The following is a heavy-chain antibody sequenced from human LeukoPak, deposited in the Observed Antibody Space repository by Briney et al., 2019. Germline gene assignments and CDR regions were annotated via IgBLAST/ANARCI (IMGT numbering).Heavy chain of an antibody. CDR1: GFTVSSYE. V-gene: IGHV3-48*03. D-gene: IGHD5-12*01. Sequence: GGSLRLSCAASGFTVSSYEMNWVRQAPGKGLEWISYISSSGSAIYYADSVKGRFTISRDNAKNSLYLQMNSLRAEDTAVYYCTRDLGWLRDFWGQGTLLTVSS. CDR2: ISSSGSAI. J-gene: IGHJ4*02. CDR3: TRDLGWLRDF.